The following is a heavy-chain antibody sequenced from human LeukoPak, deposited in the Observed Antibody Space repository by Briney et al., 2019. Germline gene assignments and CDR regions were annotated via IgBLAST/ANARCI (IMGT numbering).Heavy chain of an antibody. V-gene: IGHV3-66*01. CDR2: IYSGGST. CDR1: GFTVSSNY. CDR3: ARTGGKRYLSY. D-gene: IGHD3-9*01. Sequence: QSGGSLRLSCAASGFTVSSNYMSWVRRAPGKGLEWVSVIYSGGSTYYADSVKGRFTISRDNSKNTLYLQMNSLRAEDTVVYYCARTGGKRYLSYWGQGTLVTVSS. J-gene: IGHJ4*02.